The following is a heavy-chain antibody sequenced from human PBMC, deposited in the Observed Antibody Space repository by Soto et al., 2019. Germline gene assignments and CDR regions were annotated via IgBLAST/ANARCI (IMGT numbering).Heavy chain of an antibody. V-gene: IGHV1-18*04. Sequence: GASVKVSCKASGYTFTSYGISWVRQAPGQGLEWMGWISAYNGNTNYAQELQGRVTVTTDTSTSTAYMELRSLRSDDTAVYYCARDTPLHCSSTSCYSRARFDPWGQGTLVTVSS. D-gene: IGHD2-2*01. CDR3: ARDTPLHCSSTSCYSRARFDP. CDR2: ISAYNGNT. CDR1: GYTFTSYG. J-gene: IGHJ5*02.